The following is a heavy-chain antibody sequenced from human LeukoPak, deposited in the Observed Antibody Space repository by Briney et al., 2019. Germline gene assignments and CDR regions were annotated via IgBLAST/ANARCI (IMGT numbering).Heavy chain of an antibody. Sequence: PGGSLRLSCAASGFTFSSYAMDWVRQAPGKGLEWVSAISGSGGGTYYADSVKGRFTISRDNSKNTLYLQMNSLRAEDTAVYYCAKGRYYYDSSGYSDRHDAFDIWGQGTMVTVSS. V-gene: IGHV3-23*01. D-gene: IGHD3-22*01. J-gene: IGHJ3*02. CDR3: AKGRYYYDSSGYSDRHDAFDI. CDR2: ISGSGGGT. CDR1: GFTFSSYA.